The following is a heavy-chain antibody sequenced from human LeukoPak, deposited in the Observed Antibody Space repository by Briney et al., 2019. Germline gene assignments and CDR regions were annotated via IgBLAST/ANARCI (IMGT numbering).Heavy chain of an antibody. Sequence: ASVNVSCKASGYTFTDYYMHWVRQAPGQGLEWMGWINPNSGGANYAQKFQGRVTMTRDTSISTAYMELSRLRSDDTAVYYCARTTIFGVVDVYYFDYWGQGTLVTVSS. D-gene: IGHD3-3*01. CDR3: ARTTIFGVVDVYYFDY. CDR1: GYTFTDYY. CDR2: INPNSGGA. J-gene: IGHJ4*02. V-gene: IGHV1-2*02.